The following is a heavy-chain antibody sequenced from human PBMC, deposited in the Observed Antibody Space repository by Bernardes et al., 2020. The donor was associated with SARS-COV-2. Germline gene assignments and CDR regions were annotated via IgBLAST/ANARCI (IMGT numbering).Heavy chain of an antibody. CDR3: ARVPPGYSSGWYRAPFDY. CDR1: GFTFSDYA. J-gene: IGHJ4*02. Sequence: GLSLRVSCAASGFTFSDYAMTWVRQAPGQGLEWVSSVNARANSAYDADSVKGRFTLSRDNSKNTLYLQMNSLRAEDTAVYYCARVPPGYSSGWYRAPFDYWGQGTLVTVSS. D-gene: IGHD6-19*01. V-gene: IGHV3-23*01. CDR2: VNARANSA.